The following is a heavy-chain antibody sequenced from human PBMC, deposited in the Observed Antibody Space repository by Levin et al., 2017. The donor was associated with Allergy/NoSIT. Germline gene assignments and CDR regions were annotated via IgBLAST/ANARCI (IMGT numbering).Heavy chain of an antibody. CDR3: ARWSSRAIPYYYYYGMDV. D-gene: IGHD2-2*02. CDR2: ISSSGSTI. V-gene: IGHV3-11*01. CDR1: GFTFSDYY. J-gene: IGHJ6*02. Sequence: GGSLRLSCAASGFTFSDYYMSWIRQAPGKGLEWVSYISSSGSTIYYADSVKGRFTISRDNAKNSLYLQMNSLRAEDTAVYYCARWSSRAIPYYYYYGMDVWGQGTTVTVSS.